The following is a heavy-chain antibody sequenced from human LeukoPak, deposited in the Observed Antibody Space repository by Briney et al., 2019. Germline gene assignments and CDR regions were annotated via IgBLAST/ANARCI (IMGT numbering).Heavy chain of an antibody. Sequence: GGSLRLSCAASGFTFSSYAMHWVRQAPGKGLEWVAVISYDGSNKYYADSVKGRITISRDNSKNTLYLQMNSLRAEDTAVYYCARERSPFYYMDVWGKGTTVTVSS. CDR3: ARERSPFYYMDV. J-gene: IGHJ6*03. CDR1: GFTFSSYA. D-gene: IGHD3-10*01. CDR2: ISYDGSNK. V-gene: IGHV3-30-3*01.